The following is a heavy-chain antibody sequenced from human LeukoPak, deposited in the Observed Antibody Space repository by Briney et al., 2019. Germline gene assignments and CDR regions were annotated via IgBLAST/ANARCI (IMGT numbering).Heavy chain of an antibody. CDR2: IGGSGGSI. CDR3: ARDMDDYNALPPLFQH. D-gene: IGHD5-24*01. CDR1: GFTFSTYA. Sequence: PGGSLRLSCAASGFTFSTYAMSWVRQAPGKGLEWVSGIGGSGGSIYYVDSVKGRFTISRDNSKNTLFLQMNSLRVEDTAVYYCARDMDDYNALPPLFQHWGQGTLVTVSS. J-gene: IGHJ1*01. V-gene: IGHV3-23*01.